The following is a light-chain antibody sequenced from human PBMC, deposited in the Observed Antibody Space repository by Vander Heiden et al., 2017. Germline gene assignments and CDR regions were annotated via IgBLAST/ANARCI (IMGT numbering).Light chain of an antibody. CDR2: TAT. Sequence: DIQMTESPSTLPASVGDKVSITCRASQSISDHLNWYQQNAGEAPRLLIYTATSLQSWVPSRFSGSGSGTDFTLTISSLQPEDFATYYCQQSYSTLLTFGGGTKMEIK. CDR1: QSISDH. CDR3: QQSYSTLLT. V-gene: IGKV1-39*01. J-gene: IGKJ4*01.